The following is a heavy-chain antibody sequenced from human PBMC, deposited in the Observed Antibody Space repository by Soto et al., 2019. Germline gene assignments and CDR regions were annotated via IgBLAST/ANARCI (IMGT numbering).Heavy chain of an antibody. CDR3: ARAGKQWLPFDY. Sequence: ASAXVSCKASGGTFSSYTISWVRQAPGQGLEWMGRIIPILGIANYAQKFQGRVTITADKSTSTAYMELSSLRSEDTAVYYCARAGKQWLPFDYWGQGTLVNVSS. V-gene: IGHV1-69*02. CDR1: GGTFSSYT. J-gene: IGHJ4*02. D-gene: IGHD6-19*01. CDR2: IIPILGIA.